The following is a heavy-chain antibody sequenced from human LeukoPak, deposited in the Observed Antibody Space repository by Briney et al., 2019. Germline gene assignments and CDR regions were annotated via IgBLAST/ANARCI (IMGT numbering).Heavy chain of an antibody. CDR3: ASTAPRSGYSFGYFDS. CDR2: IYYSGST. V-gene: IGHV4-39*01. J-gene: IGHJ4*02. CDR1: GGSISSSDYY. Sequence: SETLSLTCIVSGGSISSSDYYWAWIRQPPGKGLEWIGNIYYSGSTYYNPSLKSRVTLSLDTSKNQFSLKLNSLTAADTAVYYCASTAPRSGYSFGYFDSWGQGALVTVSS. D-gene: IGHD5-18*01.